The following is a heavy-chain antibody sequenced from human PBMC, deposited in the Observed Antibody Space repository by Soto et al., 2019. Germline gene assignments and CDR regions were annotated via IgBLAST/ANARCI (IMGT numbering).Heavy chain of an antibody. CDR3: ARIEMASIK. D-gene: IGHD5-12*01. Sequence: SETLSLTCSVSGTSIRSGGYYWSWLRQSPGKGLEWIGHIYYTGSTFYSPSLKSRLTISLDTPKNQFPLDLNSVTTADTAMYYCARIEMASIKWGRGTLVTVS. CDR1: GTSIRSGGYY. V-gene: IGHV4-31*03. CDR2: IYYTGST. J-gene: IGHJ4*02.